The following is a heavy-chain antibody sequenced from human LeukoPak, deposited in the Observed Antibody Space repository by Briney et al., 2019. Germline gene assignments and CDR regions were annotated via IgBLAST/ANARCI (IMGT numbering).Heavy chain of an antibody. J-gene: IGHJ4*02. D-gene: IGHD6-19*01. CDR3: ARERGEEYSSGWYKTNFFDT. Sequence: ASETLSLTCTVSSDFFSSVTDYWAWIRQPPGKGLEWIASGDYSGGTYYNPSLESRVAISADMSKNQISLKLSSVTAADTALYYCARERGEEYSSGWYKTNFFDTWGQGTRVTVSS. V-gene: IGHV4-39*07. CDR2: GDYSGGT. CDR1: SDFFSSVTDY.